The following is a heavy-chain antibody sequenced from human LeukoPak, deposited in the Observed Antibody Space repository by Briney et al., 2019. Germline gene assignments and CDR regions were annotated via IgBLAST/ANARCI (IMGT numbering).Heavy chain of an antibody. Sequence: PSETLSLTCTVSGGSISRSSYYWGWIRQPPGKGLEYIGIIYHSGRTDYNPSLKSRVTISEDTSKNQFSLKLSSVTAADTAVYYCARAFRGIFGVFEAFDIWGKGQWSPSLQ. CDR2: IYHSGRT. J-gene: IGHJ3*02. D-gene: IGHD3-3*01. V-gene: IGHV4-39*07. CDR1: GGSISRSSYY. CDR3: ARAFRGIFGVFEAFDI.